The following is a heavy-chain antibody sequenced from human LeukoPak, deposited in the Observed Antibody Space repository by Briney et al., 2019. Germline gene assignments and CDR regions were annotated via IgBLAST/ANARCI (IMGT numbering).Heavy chain of an antibody. J-gene: IGHJ5*02. CDR2: IYYSGST. Sequence: PSETLSLTCTVSGVSISSSSYYWDWIRQPPGKGLEWIGSIYYSGSTYYNPSLKSRVTISVDTSKNQFSLKLSSVTAADTAVYYCARAPSSHYTWNSPPLNGFDPWGQGTLVTVSS. CDR1: GVSISSSSYY. D-gene: IGHD1-7*01. V-gene: IGHV4-39*07. CDR3: ARAPSSHYTWNSPPLNGFDP.